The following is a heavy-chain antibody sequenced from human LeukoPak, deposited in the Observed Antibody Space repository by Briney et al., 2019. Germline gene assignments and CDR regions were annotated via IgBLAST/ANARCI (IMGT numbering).Heavy chain of an antibody. CDR1: GFTFSDHY. V-gene: IGHV3-72*01. Sequence: GGSLRLSCAASGFTFSDHYMDWVRQAPGKGLEWVGRIKNKANSYTTEYAASVKGRFTVLREDSKNALYLQMNSLKTEDTAVYYCTREGRYCSSTSCYVCLDFWGQGTLVTVSS. D-gene: IGHD2-2*01. CDR3: TREGRYCSSTSCYVCLDF. CDR2: IKNKANSYTT. J-gene: IGHJ4*02.